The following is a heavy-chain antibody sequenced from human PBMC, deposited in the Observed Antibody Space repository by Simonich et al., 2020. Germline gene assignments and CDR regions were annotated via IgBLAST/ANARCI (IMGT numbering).Heavy chain of an antibody. D-gene: IGHD3-10*01. CDR1: GYTFTGYY. CDR2: TKPNRGGT. Sequence: QVQLVQSGAEVKKPGASVKVSCKASGYTFTGYYMHWVRQAPGQGLERRGWTKPNRGGTNDATKFQGRVTMARDTSISTAYMELSRLRSDDTAVYYCARWPSIPASYGSGSYFDYWGQGTLVTVSS. V-gene: IGHV1-2*02. CDR3: ARWPSIPASYGSGSYFDY. J-gene: IGHJ4*02.